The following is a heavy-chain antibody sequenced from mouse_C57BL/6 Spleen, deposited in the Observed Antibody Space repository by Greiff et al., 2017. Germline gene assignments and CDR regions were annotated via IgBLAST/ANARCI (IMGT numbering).Heavy chain of an antibody. J-gene: IGHJ2*01. V-gene: IGHV1-76*01. CDR2: IYPGSGNT. D-gene: IGHD1-1*01. CDR3: ARGDITTVPHY. Sequence: QVQLQQSGAELVRPGASVKLSCKASGYTFTDYYINWVKQRPGQGLEWIARIYPGSGNTYYNEKFKGKATLTAEKSSSTAYMQLSSLTSEDSAVYFCARGDITTVPHYWGQGTTLTVSS. CDR1: GYTFTDYY.